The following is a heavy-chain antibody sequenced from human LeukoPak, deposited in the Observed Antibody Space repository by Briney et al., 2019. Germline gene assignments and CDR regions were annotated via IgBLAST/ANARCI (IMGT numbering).Heavy chain of an antibody. CDR1: GGTFSSYA. CDR2: IIPIFGTA. CDR3: ASPRRRGVSIHAEYFQH. Sequence: GASVKVSCKASGGTFSSYAISWVRQAPGQGPEWMGGIIPIFGTANYAQKFQGRVTITADKSTSTAYMELSSLRSEDTAVYYCASPRRRGVSIHAEYFQHWGQGTLVTVSS. J-gene: IGHJ1*01. V-gene: IGHV1-69*06. D-gene: IGHD2-8*01.